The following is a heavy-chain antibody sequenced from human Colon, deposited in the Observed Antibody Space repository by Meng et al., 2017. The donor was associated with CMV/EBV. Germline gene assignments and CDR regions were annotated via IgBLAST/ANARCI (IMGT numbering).Heavy chain of an antibody. CDR1: GFTFSRYW. Sequence: LRLSCAAFGFTFSRYWMHWVRQAPGKGLVWVSLINSDGTNTHYADFVEGRFTISRDNAKNILNLQMNSLRVEDTAMYYCVCSSDAWFVWGQGTLVTVSS. CDR2: INSDGTNT. D-gene: IGHD3-10*01. CDR3: VCSSDAWFV. V-gene: IGHV3-74*01. J-gene: IGHJ4*02.